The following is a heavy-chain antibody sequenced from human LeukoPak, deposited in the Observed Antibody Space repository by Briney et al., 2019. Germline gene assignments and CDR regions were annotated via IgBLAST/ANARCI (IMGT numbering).Heavy chain of an antibody. J-gene: IGHJ4*02. CDR1: GFTFSSYA. V-gene: IGHV3-23*01. D-gene: IGHD6-19*01. Sequence: GGSLRLSCAASGFTFSSYAMSWVRQAPGKGLEWVSVISGSGGSTYYSDSVKGRFIISRDNYKNTLYLQMNSLRAEDTAVYYCAREDRTGIAVAVDYWGQGTLVTVSS. CDR3: AREDRTGIAVAVDY. CDR2: ISGSGGST.